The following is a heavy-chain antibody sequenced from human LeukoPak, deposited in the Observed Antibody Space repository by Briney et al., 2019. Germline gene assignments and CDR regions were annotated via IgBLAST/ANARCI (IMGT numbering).Heavy chain of an antibody. Sequence: GGSLRLSCAASGFAFSSYSMNWVRQAPGKGLEWVSSISSSSSYIYYADSVEGRFTISRDNAKNSLYLQMNSLRAEDTAVYFCARDGTYCSSTSCYIAYWGQGTLVTVSS. CDR2: ISSSSSYI. D-gene: IGHD2-2*02. CDR3: ARDGTYCSSTSCYIAY. J-gene: IGHJ4*02. V-gene: IGHV3-21*01. CDR1: GFAFSSYS.